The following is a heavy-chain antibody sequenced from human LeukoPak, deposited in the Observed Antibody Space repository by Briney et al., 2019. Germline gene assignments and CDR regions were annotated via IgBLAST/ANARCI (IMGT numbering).Heavy chain of an antibody. CDR3: ARHEYSGSYYGLSWFDP. CDR2: IYYSGST. D-gene: IGHD1-26*01. CDR1: GGSISSSGYY. V-gene: IGHV4-39*01. Sequence: SETLSLTCTVSGGSISSSGYYWGWIRQPPGKGLEWIASIYYSGSTYYNPSLKSRVTISVDTPKNQLSLKLSSLTAADTAVYYCARHEYSGSYYGLSWFDPWGQGTLVTVSS. J-gene: IGHJ5*02.